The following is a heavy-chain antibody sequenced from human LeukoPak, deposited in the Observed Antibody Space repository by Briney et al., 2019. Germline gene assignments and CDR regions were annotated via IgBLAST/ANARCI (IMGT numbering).Heavy chain of an antibody. CDR2: IYTSGST. V-gene: IGHV4-59*10. CDR3: ARVAYYDSSGYFRGDAFDI. Sequence: SETLSLTCAVYGGSFSGYYWSWIRQPAGKGLEWIGRIYTSGSTNYNPSLKSRVTISVDTSKNQFSLKLSSVTAADTAVYYCARVAYYDSSGYFRGDAFDIWGQGTMVTVSS. J-gene: IGHJ3*02. D-gene: IGHD3-22*01. CDR1: GGSFSGYY.